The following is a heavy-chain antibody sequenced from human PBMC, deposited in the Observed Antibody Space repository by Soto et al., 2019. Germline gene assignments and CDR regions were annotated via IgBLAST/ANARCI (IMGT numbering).Heavy chain of an antibody. Sequence: ASVKVSCKASGYTFTSYGIHWVRQAPGQRLEWMGWINAANGDTKYSPKFQGRVTITRDTSSSTAYMELSSLRSEDTAVYYCVRRHVSATGIDWFDPWGQGTLVTVSS. J-gene: IGHJ5*02. V-gene: IGHV1-3*01. CDR2: INAANGDT. D-gene: IGHD6-13*01. CDR1: GYTFTSYG. CDR3: VRRHVSATGIDWFDP.